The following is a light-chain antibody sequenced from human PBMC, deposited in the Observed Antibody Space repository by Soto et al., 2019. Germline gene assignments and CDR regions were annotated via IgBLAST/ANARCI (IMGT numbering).Light chain of an antibody. CDR2: EVN. J-gene: IGLJ2*01. CDR1: RSDIGSYNY. CDR3: SSYSSSSTLV. Sequence: QSALTQPASVSGSPGQSITISCSGTRSDIGSYNYVSWYQQDPGKAPKLMIYEVNNRPSGVSNRFSGSKSGNTASLTISGLQAEDEADYYCSSYSSSSTLVFGGGTKVTVL. V-gene: IGLV2-14*01.